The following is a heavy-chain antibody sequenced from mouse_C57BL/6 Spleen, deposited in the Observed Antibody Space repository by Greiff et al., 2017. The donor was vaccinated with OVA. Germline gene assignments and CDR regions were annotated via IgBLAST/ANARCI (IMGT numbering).Heavy chain of an antibody. J-gene: IGHJ4*01. CDR1: GYTFTDYE. CDR3: TRRLGRGNSAMDY. CDR2: IDPETGGT. V-gene: IGHV1-15*01. Sequence: LVESGAELVRPGASVTLSCKASGYTFTDYEMHWVKQTPVHGLEWIGAIDPETGGTAYNQKFKGKAILTADKSSSTAYMELRSLTSEDSAVYYCTRRLGRGNSAMDYWGQGTSVTVSS. D-gene: IGHD4-1*01.